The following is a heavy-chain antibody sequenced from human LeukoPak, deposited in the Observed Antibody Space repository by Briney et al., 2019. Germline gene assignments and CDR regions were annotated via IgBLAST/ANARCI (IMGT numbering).Heavy chain of an antibody. J-gene: IGHJ4*02. V-gene: IGHV3-64D*09. CDR3: VKGYCSSGNCFSRTMYYFDY. CDR1: GFAFSNYA. Sequence: GGSLRLSCSASGFAFSNYAIHWVRQAPGKGLEYVSAISTNGGSTYYADSVKGRFTISRDNSKNTLYLQMSSLRAEDTAVYYCVKGYCSSGNCFSRTMYYFDYWGQGTLVTVSS. CDR2: ISTNGGST. D-gene: IGHD2-15*01.